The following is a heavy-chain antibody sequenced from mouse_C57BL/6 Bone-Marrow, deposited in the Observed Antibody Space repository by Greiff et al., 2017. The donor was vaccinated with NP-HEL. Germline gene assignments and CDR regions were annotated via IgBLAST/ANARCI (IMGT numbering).Heavy chain of an antibody. V-gene: IGHV1-53*01. CDR3: ARQERQLRLQDY. CDR1: GYTFTSYW. D-gene: IGHD3-2*02. CDR2: INPSNGGT. Sequence: VKLQQPGTELVKPGASVKLSCKASGYTFTSYWMHWVKQRPGQGLEWIGNINPSNGGTNYNEKFKSKATLTVDKSSSTAYMQLSSLTSEDSAVYYCARQERQLRLQDYWGQGTTLTVSS. J-gene: IGHJ2*01.